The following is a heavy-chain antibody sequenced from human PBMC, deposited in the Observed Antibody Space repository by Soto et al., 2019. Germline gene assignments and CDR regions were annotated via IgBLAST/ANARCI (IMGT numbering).Heavy chain of an antibody. J-gene: IGHJ4*02. CDR3: ARGQTIGRAGH. CDR1: GYTFTSYA. V-gene: IGHV1-3*01. CDR2: INAGNGNT. D-gene: IGHD3-3*01. Sequence: QVQLVQSGAEVKKPGASVKVSCKASGYTFTSYAMHWVRQAPGQRLEWMGWINAGNGNTKYSQKFQGRVTITRDTSASTAYMELGSLRSEAKAVYYCARGQTIGRAGHWGQGTLVTVSS.